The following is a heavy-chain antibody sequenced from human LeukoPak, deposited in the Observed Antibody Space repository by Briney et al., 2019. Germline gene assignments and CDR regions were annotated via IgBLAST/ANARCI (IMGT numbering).Heavy chain of an antibody. D-gene: IGHD6-13*01. Sequence: PSETLSLTCTASGVSISSYYWSWIRQPAGKGLEWIGRIYTSGSTNYNPSLKSRVTMSVDTSKNQFSLKLSSVTAADTAVYYCARAAADPGFYCYMDVWGKGTTVTVSS. J-gene: IGHJ6*03. CDR2: IYTSGST. V-gene: IGHV4-4*07. CDR3: ARAAADPGFYCYMDV. CDR1: GVSISSYY.